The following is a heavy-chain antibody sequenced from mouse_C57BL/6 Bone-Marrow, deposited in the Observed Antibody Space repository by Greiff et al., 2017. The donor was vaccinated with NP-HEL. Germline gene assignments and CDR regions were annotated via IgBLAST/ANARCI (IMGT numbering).Heavy chain of an antibody. Sequence: QVHVKQPGAELVMPGASVKLSCKASGYTFTSYWMHWVKQRPGQGLEWIGEIDPSDSYTNYNQKFKGKSTLTVDKSSSTAYMQLSSLTSEDSAVYYCARGRGTTADYFDYWGQGTTLTVSS. D-gene: IGHD1-2*01. CDR2: IDPSDSYT. CDR3: ARGRGTTADYFDY. CDR1: GYTFTSYW. J-gene: IGHJ2*01. V-gene: IGHV1-69*01.